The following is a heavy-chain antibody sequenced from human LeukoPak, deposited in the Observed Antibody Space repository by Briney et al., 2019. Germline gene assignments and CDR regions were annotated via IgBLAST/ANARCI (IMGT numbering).Heavy chain of an antibody. Sequence: GGSLRLSCAASGFTFSSYSMNWVRQAPGKGLEWVANIKPDGSDTAYMDSVKGRFTISRDNTKNSMYLQMNSLRAEDTAVYYCARAMTWGQGTLVSVSS. CDR2: IKPDGSDT. CDR1: GFTFSSYS. J-gene: IGHJ4*02. V-gene: IGHV3-7*01. CDR3: ARAMT.